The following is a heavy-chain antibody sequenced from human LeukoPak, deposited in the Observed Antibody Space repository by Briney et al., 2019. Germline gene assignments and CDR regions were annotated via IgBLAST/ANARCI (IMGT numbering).Heavy chain of an antibody. CDR3: ARDSGSGWYNWFDP. CDR1: GYTFIDHG. V-gene: IGHV1-18*01. Sequence: GASVKVSCKASGYTFIDHGISWVRQAPGQGLEWMGWISAYNGNTNYAQKLQGRLTMTTDTSTRTACMELRSLRSDDTAVYYCARDSGSGWYNWFDPWGQGTLVTVSS. CDR2: ISAYNGNT. D-gene: IGHD6-19*01. J-gene: IGHJ5*02.